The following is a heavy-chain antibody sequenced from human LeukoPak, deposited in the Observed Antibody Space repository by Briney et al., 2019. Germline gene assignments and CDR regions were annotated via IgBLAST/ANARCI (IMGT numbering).Heavy chain of an antibody. CDR3: ARSGRGGAFDM. Sequence: GGSLRLSCAGSGFTLNTYWMHWVRQGPGKGLVWVSRIYSDGGRTNYADSVKGRFTITGDTAKNTLYLQMNSLRAEDTAVYYCARSGRGGAFDMWGQGTMVTVSS. V-gene: IGHV3-74*01. J-gene: IGHJ3*02. D-gene: IGHD1-26*01. CDR1: GFTLNTYW. CDR2: IYSDGGRT.